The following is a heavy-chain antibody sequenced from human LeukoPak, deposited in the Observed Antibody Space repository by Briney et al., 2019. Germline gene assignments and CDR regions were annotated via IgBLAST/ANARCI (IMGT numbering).Heavy chain of an antibody. CDR1: GGSISSGSYY. CDR3: ARGITMVRGVLGNWFDP. Sequence: SQTLSLTCTVSGGSISSGSYYWSWIRQPAGKGLEWIGRIYTSGSTNYNPSLKSRVTISVDTSKNQFSLKLSSVTAADTAVYYCARGITMVRGVLGNWFDPWGQGTLVTVSS. D-gene: IGHD3-10*01. CDR2: IYTSGST. J-gene: IGHJ5*02. V-gene: IGHV4-61*02.